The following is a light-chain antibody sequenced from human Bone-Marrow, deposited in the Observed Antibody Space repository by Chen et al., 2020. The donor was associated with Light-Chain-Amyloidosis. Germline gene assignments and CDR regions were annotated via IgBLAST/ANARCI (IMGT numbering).Light chain of an antibody. Sequence: QSALTQPASVSGSPGQSITISCTGTSSDVGGYNFVSWYQQHPGKAPKLMIYDVRKRPSVVSNPFSGSKSGNAASLTISGQQAQDEADYYCISITRRATPYVFGIGPKVTAL. CDR2: DVR. CDR1: SSDVGGYNF. J-gene: IGLJ1*01. CDR3: ISITRRATPYV. V-gene: IGLV2-14*03.